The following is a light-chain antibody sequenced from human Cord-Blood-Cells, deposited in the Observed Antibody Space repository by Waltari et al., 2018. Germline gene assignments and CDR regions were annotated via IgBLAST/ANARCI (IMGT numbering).Light chain of an antibody. Sequence: QSALTQPRSVSGSPGQSVTISCPGTSSDVGGYNYVSWYQQQPGKAPKLLIYDVSKRPSGVPDRFSGYKSGNTAAMTISGLQAEDEAEYYCCSYAGSYTYVFGTGTKVTVL. V-gene: IGLV2-11*01. CDR3: CSYAGSYTYV. J-gene: IGLJ1*01. CDR1: SSDVGGYNY. CDR2: DVS.